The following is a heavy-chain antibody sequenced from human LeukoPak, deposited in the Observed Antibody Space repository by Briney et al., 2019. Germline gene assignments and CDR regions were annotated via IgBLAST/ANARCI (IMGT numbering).Heavy chain of an antibody. D-gene: IGHD5-18*01. CDR1: GFTFSSYE. J-gene: IGHJ4*02. CDR3: ARDQGYSYGDDLFDY. CDR2: ISRSGSTI. V-gene: IGHV3-48*03. Sequence: PGESLRLSCAASGFTFSSYEMNWVRQSPGKGLEWVSYISRSGSTIYYADSVKGRFTISRDNAKNSLYLQMNSLRAEDTAVYYCARDQGYSYGDDLFDYWGQGTLVTVSS.